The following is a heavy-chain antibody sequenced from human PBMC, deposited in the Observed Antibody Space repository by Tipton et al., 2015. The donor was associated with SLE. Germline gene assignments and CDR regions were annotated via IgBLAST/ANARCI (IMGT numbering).Heavy chain of an antibody. V-gene: IGHV4-4*07. J-gene: IGHJ5*02. CDR3: VRGRYGGGNA. D-gene: IGHD4-17*01. Sequence: TLSLTCTVSGGSLNNHFCSWIRQSAGKGLEWIGRVSPSGGTNYNPSLKSRVTMSVDTSKNQFSLNLSSLTAADTAVYYCVRGRYGGGNAWGQGTLVTVSS. CDR2: VSPSGGT. CDR1: GGSLNNHF.